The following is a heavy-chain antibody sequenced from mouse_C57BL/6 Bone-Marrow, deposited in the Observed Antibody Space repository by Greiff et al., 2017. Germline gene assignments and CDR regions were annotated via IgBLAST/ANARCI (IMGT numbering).Heavy chain of an antibody. CDR3: ARGAMVTTAYYFDY. J-gene: IGHJ2*01. V-gene: IGHV1-63*01. Sequence: VQGVESGAELVRPGTSVKMSCKASGYTFTNYWIGWAKQRPGHGLEWIGDIYPGGGYTNYNEKFKGKATLTADKSSSTAYMQFSSLTSEDSAIYYCARGAMVTTAYYFDYWGQGTTLTVSS. CDR2: IYPGGGYT. CDR1: GYTFTNYW. D-gene: IGHD2-2*01.